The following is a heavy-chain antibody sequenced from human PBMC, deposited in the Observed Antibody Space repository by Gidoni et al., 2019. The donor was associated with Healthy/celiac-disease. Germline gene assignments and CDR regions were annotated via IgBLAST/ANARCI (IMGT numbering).Heavy chain of an antibody. J-gene: IGHJ6*02. D-gene: IGHD2-8*01. CDR2: IIPIFGTA. Sequence: QVQLVQSGAEVKKPGSSVKVSCKASGGTFSSYAISWVRQAPGQGLEWMGGIIPIFGTANYAQKFQGRVTITADESTSTAYMELSSLRSEDTAVYYCARDQDIVPKNYYYGMDVWGQGTTVTVSS. CDR3: ARDQDIVPKNYYYGMDV. CDR1: GGTFSSYA. V-gene: IGHV1-69*01.